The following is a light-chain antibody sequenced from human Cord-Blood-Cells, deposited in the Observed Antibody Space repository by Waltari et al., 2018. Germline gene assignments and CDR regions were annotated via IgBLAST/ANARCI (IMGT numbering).Light chain of an antibody. CDR1: SSDVGGYTY. V-gene: IGLV2-14*01. J-gene: IGLJ3*02. CDR2: DVS. CDR3: SSYTSSSTWV. Sequence: QSALTQPASVSGSPGQSITISCTCTSSDVGGYTYVSRYQQHPGKAPNLMIYDVSKQPSGVSNRFSGSKSGNTASLTISGLQAEDEADYYCSSYTSSSTWVFGGGTKLTVL.